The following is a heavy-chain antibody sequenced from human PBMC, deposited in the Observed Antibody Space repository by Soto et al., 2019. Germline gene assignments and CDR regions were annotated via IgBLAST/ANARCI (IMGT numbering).Heavy chain of an antibody. D-gene: IGHD3-22*01. J-gene: IGHJ3*01. V-gene: IGHV3-23*01. CDR1: GFTFNFYA. CDR3: TKAGGWYYYDSSGPPDASHV. CDR2: ISVNGRT. Sequence: LRLSCAASGFTFNFYAMAWVRQAPGKGLEWVSGISVNGRTNYADSVKGRFTISRDNSKNMVFLQMDTLRAEDTALYYCTKAGGWYYYDSSGPPDASHVWGQGTMVTVSS.